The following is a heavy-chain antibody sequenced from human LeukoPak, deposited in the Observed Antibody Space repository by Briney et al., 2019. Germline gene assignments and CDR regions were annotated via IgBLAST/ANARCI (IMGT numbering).Heavy chain of an antibody. V-gene: IGHV1-18*01. CDR3: ATTRPPRPSYYDTTEDNHAFDV. D-gene: IGHD3-22*01. Sequence: GASVKVSCKASGYTFTSYDISWVRQAPGQGLEWMGWISAYNGDTNYAQKLQGRVTMTTDTSTSTAYMELRSLRSDDTAMYYCATTRPPRPSYYDTTEDNHAFDVWGQGTMVTVSS. CDR1: GYTFTSYD. J-gene: IGHJ3*01. CDR2: ISAYNGDT.